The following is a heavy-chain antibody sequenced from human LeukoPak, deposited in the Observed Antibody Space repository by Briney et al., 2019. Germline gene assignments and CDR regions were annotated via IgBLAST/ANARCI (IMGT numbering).Heavy chain of an antibody. CDR1: GGSISSSSYY. Sequence: SETLSLTCTVSGGSISSSSYYWGWIRQPPGKGLEWIGSIYYSGSTYYNPSLKSRVTTSVDTSKNQFSLKLSSVTAADTAVYYCARDQAGEEQLPTKWGYWGQGTLVTVSS. CDR3: ARDQAGEEQLPTKWGY. V-gene: IGHV4-39*07. D-gene: IGHD6-13*01. CDR2: IYYSGST. J-gene: IGHJ4*02.